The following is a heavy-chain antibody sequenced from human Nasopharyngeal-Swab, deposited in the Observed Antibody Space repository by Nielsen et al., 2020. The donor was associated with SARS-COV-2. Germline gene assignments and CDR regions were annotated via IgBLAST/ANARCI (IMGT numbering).Heavy chain of an antibody. Sequence: GESLKISCAASGFTFSSYEMNWVRQAPGKGLEWVSYISSSGSTIFYADSVKGRFTISRDNAKNSLYLQMNSLRAADTAVYYCVREERITMIVVVIPGAFDIWGQGTMVTVSS. CDR1: GFTFSSYE. V-gene: IGHV3-48*03. J-gene: IGHJ3*02. D-gene: IGHD3-22*01. CDR3: VREERITMIVVVIPGAFDI. CDR2: ISSSGSTI.